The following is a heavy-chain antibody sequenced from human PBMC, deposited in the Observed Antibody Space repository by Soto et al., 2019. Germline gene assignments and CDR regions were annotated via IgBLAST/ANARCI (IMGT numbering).Heavy chain of an antibody. CDR2: IGSRTSYI. D-gene: IGHD4-4*01. V-gene: IGHV3-21*01. J-gene: IGHJ5*02. CDR1: GFTFSTYS. CDR3: ARRGSTVTTNWFDP. Sequence: SLRLSCAASGFTFSTYSMNWVRQAPGKGLEWVSSIGSRTSYIYFADSVKGRFTISRDNAKSSLYLQMNSLRVEDTAVYYCARRGSTVTTNWFDPWGQGTLVTVSS.